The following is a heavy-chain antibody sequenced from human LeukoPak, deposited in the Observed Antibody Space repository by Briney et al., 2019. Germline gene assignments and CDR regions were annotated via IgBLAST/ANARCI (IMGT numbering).Heavy chain of an antibody. V-gene: IGHV3-23*01. CDR3: AKEGLYYYDSSGSYFDY. CDR1: GFTFSNAW. Sequence: SGGSLRLSCAASGFTFSNAWMSWVRQAPGKGLEWVSAISGSGGSTYYADSVKGRFTISRDNSKNTLYLQMNSLRAEDTAVYYCAKEGLYYYDSSGSYFDYWGQGTLVTVSS. J-gene: IGHJ4*02. CDR2: ISGSGGST. D-gene: IGHD3-22*01.